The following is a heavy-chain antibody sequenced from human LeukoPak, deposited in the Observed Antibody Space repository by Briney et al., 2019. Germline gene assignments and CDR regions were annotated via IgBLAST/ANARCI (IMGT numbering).Heavy chain of an antibody. V-gene: IGHV1-69*05. D-gene: IGHD1-1*01. CDR1: GGTFSSYD. J-gene: IGHJ4*02. CDR2: LIPIFGTP. Sequence: ASVKVSCKASGGTFSSYDISWVRQAPGQGLEWMGGLIPIFGTPNYAQKFQGRVTITTDESTSTVYMELSSLRSEDTAVYYCARGAPLAWNDDLVYFDYWGQGTLVTVSS. CDR3: ARGAPLAWNDDLVYFDY.